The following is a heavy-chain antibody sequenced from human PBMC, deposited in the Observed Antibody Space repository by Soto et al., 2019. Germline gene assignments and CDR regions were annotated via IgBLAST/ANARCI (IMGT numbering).Heavy chain of an antibody. CDR2: FDPEDGET. J-gene: IGHJ3*02. CDR3: ATPYCSGGSCPHAFDI. CDR1: GYTLTELS. Sequence: ASVKVSCKVSGYTLTELSMHWVRQAPGKGLEWMGGFDPEDGETIYAQKFQGRVTMTEDTSTDTAYMELSSLRSEDTAVYYYATPYCSGGSCPHAFDIWGQGTMVTVSS. V-gene: IGHV1-24*01. D-gene: IGHD2-15*01.